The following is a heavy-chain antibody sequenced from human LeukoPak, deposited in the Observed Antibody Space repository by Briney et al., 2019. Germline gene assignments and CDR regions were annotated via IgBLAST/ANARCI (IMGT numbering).Heavy chain of an antibody. CDR3: ARKGPANYYYYYMDV. CDR2: MNPNSGNT. CDR1: GGTFSSYA. V-gene: IGHV1-8*02. D-gene: IGHD2-2*01. Sequence: ASVKVSCKASGGTFSSYAINWVRQATGQGLEWMGWMNPNSGNTGYAPKFQGRVTMTRNTSISTAYMELSSLRSEDTAVYYCARKGPANYYYYYMDVWGKGTTVTVSS. J-gene: IGHJ6*03.